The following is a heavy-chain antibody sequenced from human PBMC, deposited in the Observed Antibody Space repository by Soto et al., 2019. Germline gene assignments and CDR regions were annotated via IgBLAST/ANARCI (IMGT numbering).Heavy chain of an antibody. Sequence: XETLSLTCTVSGGSISSRSHYWVWIRQPPGKGLEWIGSVYYSGTTYYNPSLKSRVTISVDASKNQFSLKLSSVTAADTAIYYCASIARFQNLGSYYYYTMDVWGQGTTVTVSS. CDR3: ASIARFQNLGSYYYYTMDV. CDR1: GGSISSRSHY. CDR2: VYYSGTT. V-gene: IGHV4-39*01. J-gene: IGHJ6*02. D-gene: IGHD2-2*03.